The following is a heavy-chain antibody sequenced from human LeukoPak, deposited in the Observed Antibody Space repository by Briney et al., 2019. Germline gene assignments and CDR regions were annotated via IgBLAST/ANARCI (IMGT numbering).Heavy chain of an antibody. CDR1: GFTFSSYS. V-gene: IGHV3-30*02. CDR2: IRYDGSNK. J-gene: IGHJ4*02. CDR3: AKDLPGQWPTVFDS. Sequence: GGSLRLSCAASGFTFSSYSMNWVRQAPGKGLEWVAFIRYDGSNKYYADSVKGRFTISRDNSKNTLYLQMNSLRAEDTAVYYCAKDLPGQWPTVFDSWGQGTLVTVSS. D-gene: IGHD6-19*01.